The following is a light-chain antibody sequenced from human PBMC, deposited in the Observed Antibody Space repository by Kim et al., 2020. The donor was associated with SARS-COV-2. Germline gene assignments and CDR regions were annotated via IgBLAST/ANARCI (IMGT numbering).Light chain of an antibody. CDR3: QVWDSSSDHYV. CDR1: KIGSKS. CDR2: YDR. Sequence: PGQTDRIASGRSKIGSKSVHSYQHKSGRAPVLVINYDRDRPSGIPERYSGSNSGNTATLTISRVEAGDEADYYCQVWDSSSDHYVFGTGTKVTVL. V-gene: IGLV3-21*04. J-gene: IGLJ1*01.